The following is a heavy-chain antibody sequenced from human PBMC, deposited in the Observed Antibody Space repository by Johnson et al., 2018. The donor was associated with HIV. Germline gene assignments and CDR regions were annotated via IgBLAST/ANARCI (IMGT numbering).Heavy chain of an antibody. Sequence: QVQLVESGGGVVQPGGSLRLSCAASGFTFSSYGMHWVRQAPGKGLEWVAVISYDGSNKYYAVSVKGRFTISRDNYKNTLYLQMNSLRAEDTAVYYCARYPIRDDAFDVWGQGTMVTVSS. CDR1: GFTFSSYG. D-gene: IGHD5-12*01. V-gene: IGHV3-30*19. CDR3: ARYPIRDDAFDV. CDR2: ISYDGSNK. J-gene: IGHJ3*01.